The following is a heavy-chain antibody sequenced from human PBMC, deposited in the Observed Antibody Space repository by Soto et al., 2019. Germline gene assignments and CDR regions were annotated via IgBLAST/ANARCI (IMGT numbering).Heavy chain of an antibody. CDR3: ARDDLVPAARLYGVDV. D-gene: IGHD2-2*01. J-gene: IGHJ6*02. CDR2: ISYDGSNK. Sequence: GVSLRLSCVASGFTFSSYAMHWVRQAPGKGLEWVAVISYDGSNKYYADSVKGRFTISRDNSKNTLYLQMNSLRAEDTAVYYCARDDLVPAARLYGVDVWGQGTMVTDSS. V-gene: IGHV3-30-3*01. CDR1: GFTFSSYA.